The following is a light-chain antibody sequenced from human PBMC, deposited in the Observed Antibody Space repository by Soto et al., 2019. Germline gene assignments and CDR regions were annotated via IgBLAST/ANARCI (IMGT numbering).Light chain of an antibody. V-gene: IGLV2-14*01. CDR2: EDI. CDR3: CSFASSSTYV. CDR1: TSDVGGYDY. J-gene: IGLJ1*01. Sequence: QSALTQPASVSGSPGQSITISCTGTTSDVGGYDYFSWYQRHPGKAPELMIYEDINRPSWVANRFAGSKSGNTASLTISGLQAEDEADYYCCSFASSSTYVFGTGTKLTVL.